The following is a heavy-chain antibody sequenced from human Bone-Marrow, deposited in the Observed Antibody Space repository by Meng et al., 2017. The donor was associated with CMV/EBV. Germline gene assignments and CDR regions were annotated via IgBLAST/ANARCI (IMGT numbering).Heavy chain of an antibody. CDR3: TRQGYVDWLSDYYYDLDV. Sequence: SEPLSLTCTVSGGSISSSDYYWGWIRQPPGKGLEWIGSISSTGTTYYTSSLKSRVTISVDTFKNQISLKVNSVTAADTAVYYCTRQGYVDWLSDYYYDLDVWGQGTTVTVSS. CDR1: GGSISSSDYY. CDR2: ISSTGTT. D-gene: IGHD3/OR15-3a*01. J-gene: IGHJ6*02. V-gene: IGHV4-39*01.